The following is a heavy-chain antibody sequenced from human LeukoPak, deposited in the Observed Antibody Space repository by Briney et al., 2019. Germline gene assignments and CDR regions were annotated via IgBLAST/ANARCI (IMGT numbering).Heavy chain of an antibody. Sequence: GEPLKISCKVSGYTFRDYWIGWVRQTPGKGLEWMGTIYPGDSETKYSPSLQGQVTISVDKSINAAYLQWTSLKASDTAIYYCVRHRPYFDFWGQGTLVTVSS. J-gene: IGHJ4*02. V-gene: IGHV5-51*01. CDR2: IYPGDSET. CDR1: GYTFRDYW. CDR3: VRHRPYFDF.